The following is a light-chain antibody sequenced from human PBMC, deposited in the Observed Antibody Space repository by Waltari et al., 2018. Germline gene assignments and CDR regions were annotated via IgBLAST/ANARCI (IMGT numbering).Light chain of an antibody. CDR1: QGIGNY. Sequence: DIQMPQSPSSLSASVGDTVTITCRASQGIGNYLNWFQQKPGKAPKLLIYAATTLQSGVPSRFSGSGSGTEFTLTINSLQPEDFATYYCLQRNSYPLTFGGGTKVEIK. CDR2: AAT. CDR3: LQRNSYPLT. J-gene: IGKJ4*01. V-gene: IGKV1-17*01.